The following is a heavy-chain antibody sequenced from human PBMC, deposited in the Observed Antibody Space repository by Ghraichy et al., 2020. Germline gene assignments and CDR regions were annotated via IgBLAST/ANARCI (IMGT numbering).Heavy chain of an antibody. CDR2: MNPNIGNT. CDR1: GYTFTSYD. Sequence: ASVKVSCKASGYTFTSYDINWVRQATGQGLEWMGWMNPNIGNTGYAQKFQGRVTMTRNTSISTAYMELSSLRSEDTAVYYCARGDGRGRATIILYYYYGMDVWGQGTTVTVSS. V-gene: IGHV1-8*01. CDR3: ARGDGRGRATIILYYYYGMDV. D-gene: IGHD5-24*01. J-gene: IGHJ6*02.